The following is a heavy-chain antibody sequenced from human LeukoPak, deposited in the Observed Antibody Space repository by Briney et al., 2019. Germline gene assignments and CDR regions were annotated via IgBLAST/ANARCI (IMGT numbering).Heavy chain of an antibody. V-gene: IGHV3-7*01. CDR2: IRQDGSQK. CDR3: ARDEGVIVVVTPYYFDY. D-gene: IGHD2-21*02. Sequence: AGGSLRLSCTTSGFTFSSSWMSWVRQAPGRGLDWVASIRQDGSQKYYVDSVKGRFTISRDNSKNTLYLQMNSLRAEDTAVYYCARDEGVIVVVTPYYFDYWGQGTLVTVSS. CDR1: GFTFSSSW. J-gene: IGHJ4*02.